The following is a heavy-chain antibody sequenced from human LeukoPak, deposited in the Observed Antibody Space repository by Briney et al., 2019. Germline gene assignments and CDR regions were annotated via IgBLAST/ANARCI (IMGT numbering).Heavy chain of an antibody. CDR2: ITGSGIVT. CDR1: GFTFSNYA. V-gene: IGHV3-23*01. D-gene: IGHD1-26*01. Sequence: GGSLRLSCAASGFTFSNYAMSWVRQAPGKGLEWVSAITGSGIVTQYADSVKGRFTISRDNSKNTLYLQMNSLRAEDTAVYYCAKDLAGSGSYSFDYWGQGTLVTVSS. J-gene: IGHJ4*02. CDR3: AKDLAGSGSYSFDY.